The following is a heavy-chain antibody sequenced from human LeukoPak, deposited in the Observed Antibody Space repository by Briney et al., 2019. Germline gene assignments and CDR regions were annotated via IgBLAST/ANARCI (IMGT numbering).Heavy chain of an antibody. CDR3: ARVAYGYNSGYWFDP. CDR1: GGSFSGYY. Sequence: SKTLSLTCAVYGGSFSGYYWSWIRQPPGKGLEWIGEINHSGSTNYNPSLKSRVTISVDTSKNQFSLKLSSVTAADTAVYYCARVAYGYNSGYWFDPWGQGTLVTVSS. D-gene: IGHD5-24*01. CDR2: INHSGST. J-gene: IGHJ5*02. V-gene: IGHV4-34*01.